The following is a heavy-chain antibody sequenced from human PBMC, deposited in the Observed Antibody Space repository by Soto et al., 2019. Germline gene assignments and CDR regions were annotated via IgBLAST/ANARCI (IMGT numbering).Heavy chain of an antibody. CDR3: PAGEASSRNLARHYLDF. CDR2: IQYSGTT. D-gene: IGHD6-13*01. CDR1: GGSMRNYF. Sequence: SETLSLTCTVSGGSMRNYFWTWIRQPPGKGLEWIGYIQYSGTTSFFPSYNLSLRSRVTISEDTSKNQFSLKLLSVTTADTAVYFCPAGEASSRNLARHYLDFWGQGTLVTVSS. J-gene: IGHJ4*02. V-gene: IGHV4-59*01.